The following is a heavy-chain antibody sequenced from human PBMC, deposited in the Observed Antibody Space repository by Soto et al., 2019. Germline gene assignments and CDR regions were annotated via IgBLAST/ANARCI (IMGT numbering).Heavy chain of an antibody. CDR1: GGSISSINNHFSNHY. CDR3: TTQGFGGLHGLVDV. Sequence: QVQLQESGPGLVKPSETLSLTRTVSGGSISSINNHFSNHYCSWIRLSPGKGLEWIGYISNIGFTRSNTSLKSRVSISVDPSKNQFSLKLTSVTAADTAVYYCTTQGFGGLHGLVDVWGQGTTVTVSS. V-gene: IGHV4-61*01. CDR2: ISNIGFT. D-gene: IGHD3-10*01. J-gene: IGHJ6*02.